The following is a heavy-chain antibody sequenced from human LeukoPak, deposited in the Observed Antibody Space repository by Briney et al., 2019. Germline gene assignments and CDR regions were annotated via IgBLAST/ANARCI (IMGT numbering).Heavy chain of an antibody. J-gene: IGHJ4*02. V-gene: IGHV3-53*01. Sequence: GGSLRLSCAASEFTVSSNYMSWVRQAPGKGLEWVSVIYSGGSTYYADSVKGRFTISRDNSKNTLYLQMNSLRAEDTAVYYCAGYSGSYYYFDYWGQGTLVTVSS. D-gene: IGHD1-26*01. CDR2: IYSGGST. CDR3: AGYSGSYYYFDY. CDR1: EFTVSSNY.